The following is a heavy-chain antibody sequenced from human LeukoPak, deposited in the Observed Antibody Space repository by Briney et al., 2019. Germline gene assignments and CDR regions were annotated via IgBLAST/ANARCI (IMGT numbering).Heavy chain of an antibody. D-gene: IGHD2-8*01. CDR3: SRENGAFSPFGY. CDR1: GGSISNTNW. V-gene: IGHV4-4*02. Sequence: PSGTLSLTCGVSGGSISNTNWWSWVRQPPGQGLEWIGEISLTGLTHYNPSLESRVTVSLDKSKNQLSLNLTSVTAADAAVYYCSRENGAFSPFGYWGQGTLVTVLS. CDR2: ISLTGLT. J-gene: IGHJ4*02.